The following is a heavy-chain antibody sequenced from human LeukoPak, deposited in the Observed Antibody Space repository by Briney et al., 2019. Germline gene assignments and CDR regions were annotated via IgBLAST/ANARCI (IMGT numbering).Heavy chain of an antibody. CDR1: GGTFSSYA. D-gene: IGHD3-22*01. V-gene: IGHV1-69*01. J-gene: IGHJ4*02. CDR2: IIPIFGTA. CDR3: ARFAPDYYDSSGYYYESRCFDY. Sequence: SVKVSCKASGGTFSSYAISWVRQAPGQGLEWMGGIIPIFGTANYAQKFQGRVTITADESTSTAYMELSSLRSEDTAVYYCARFAPDYYDSSGYYYESRCFDYWGQGTLVTVSS.